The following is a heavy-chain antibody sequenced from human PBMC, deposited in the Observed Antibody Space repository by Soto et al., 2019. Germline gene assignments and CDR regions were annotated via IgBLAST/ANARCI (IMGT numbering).Heavy chain of an antibody. CDR2: IYYSGST. Sequence: SETLSLTCTVSGGSISSSSYYWGWIRHPPGKGLEWIGSIYYSGSTYYNPSLKSRVTISVDTSKNQFSLKLSSVTAADTAVYYCARQFRESITIFGAAPVIDYWGQGTLVTVS. J-gene: IGHJ4*02. CDR1: GGSISSSSYY. V-gene: IGHV4-39*01. D-gene: IGHD3-3*01. CDR3: ARQFRESITIFGAAPVIDY.